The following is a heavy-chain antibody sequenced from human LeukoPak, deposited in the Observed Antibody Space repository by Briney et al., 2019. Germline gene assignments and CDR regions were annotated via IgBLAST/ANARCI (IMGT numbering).Heavy chain of an antibody. J-gene: IGHJ3*02. CDR3: TRLLNNDNAGDPDTFDI. D-gene: IGHD4-17*01. CDR2: ISYSGST. V-gene: IGHV4-59*08. CDR1: NGSISRHY. Sequence: SETLSLTCTVSNGSISRHYWSWLRQPPGKGLEWIGYISYSGSTRYNPSFQSRVTISMEMSKTHFSLKLTSVTAADTAVYYCTRLLNNDNAGDPDTFDIWGPGTMVTVSS.